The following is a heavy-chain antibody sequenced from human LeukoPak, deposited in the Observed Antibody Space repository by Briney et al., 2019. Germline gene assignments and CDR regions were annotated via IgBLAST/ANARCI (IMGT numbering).Heavy chain of an antibody. CDR2: IYYSGST. CDR3: ARHSWGEGCFDP. J-gene: IGHJ5*02. V-gene: IGHV4-59*08. CDR1: GGSISSYY. Sequence: SETLSLTRTVSGGSISSYYWSWIRQPPGMRLEWIAYIYYSGSTSYNPSLKSRVTISVDTSKNQFSLKLTSVTAADTAVYYCARHSWGEGCFDPWGQGTLVTVSS. D-gene: IGHD3-16*01.